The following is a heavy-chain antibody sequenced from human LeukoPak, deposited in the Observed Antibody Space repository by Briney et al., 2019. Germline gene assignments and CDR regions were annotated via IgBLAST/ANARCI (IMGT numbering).Heavy chain of an antibody. CDR1: GFTFSDYY. CDR2: ISSSGSTI. CDR3: ARDPPDLWYDSSLNDAFDI. J-gene: IGHJ3*02. V-gene: IGHV3-11*04. D-gene: IGHD3-22*01. Sequence: PGGSLRLSCAASGFTFSDYYMSWIRQAPGKGLGWGSYISSSGSTIYYADSVKGRFTISRDNAKNSLYLQMNSLRAEHTAVYYCARDPPDLWYDSSLNDAFDIWGQGTMLTVSS.